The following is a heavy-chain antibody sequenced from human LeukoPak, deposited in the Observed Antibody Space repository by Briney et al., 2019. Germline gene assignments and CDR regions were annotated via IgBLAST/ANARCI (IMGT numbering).Heavy chain of an antibody. CDR3: AKDYYDSSGYYYFDY. J-gene: IGHJ4*02. D-gene: IGHD3-22*01. V-gene: IGHV3-7*03. Sequence: GGSLRLSCVASGFTFSNYWMSWVRQAPGKGLEWVANIKQDGSEKYYVDSVKGRFTISRDNSKNTLYLQMNSLRAEDTAVYYCAKDYYDSSGYYYFDYWGQGTLVTVSS. CDR2: IKQDGSEK. CDR1: GFTFSNYW.